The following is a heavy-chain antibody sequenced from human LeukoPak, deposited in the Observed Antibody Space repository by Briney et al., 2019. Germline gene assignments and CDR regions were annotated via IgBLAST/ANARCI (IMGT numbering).Heavy chain of an antibody. V-gene: IGHV3-30*04. CDR1: GFTFVNFA. Sequence: GGSLRLSCAASGFTFVNFALHWVRQAPGKGLEWVAVTSFDGTKRYYRDSVKGRFTISRDNSENTLYLQMNNLRPEDTAVYYCARDGSYSGSGSLTYWGQGTLVTV. CDR2: TSFDGTKR. CDR3: ARDGSYSGSGSLTY. D-gene: IGHD3-10*01. J-gene: IGHJ4*02.